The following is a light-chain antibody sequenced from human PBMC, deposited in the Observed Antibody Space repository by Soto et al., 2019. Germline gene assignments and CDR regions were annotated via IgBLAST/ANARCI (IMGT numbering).Light chain of an antibody. CDR3: QQSYSTPYT. Sequence: DLQMTQSPSSLSASVGDRVTITCRASQNISNYLNWYQQKPGKAPNLLIFAASSLESGVPSRFSGSGSGTDFTLTISTLQPEDFASYYCQQSYSTPYTFGLGTKLEIK. V-gene: IGKV1-39*01. CDR2: AAS. CDR1: QNISNY. J-gene: IGKJ2*01.